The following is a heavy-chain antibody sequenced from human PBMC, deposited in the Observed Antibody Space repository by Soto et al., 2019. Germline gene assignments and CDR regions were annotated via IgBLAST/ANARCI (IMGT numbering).Heavy chain of an antibody. J-gene: IGHJ6*01. CDR3: ARDDYDFWSGNGMDV. Sequence: ASVKVSCKASGYIFTNHAMDWVRQAPGQRLEWKEWINGDNGNTKYSQNNQGRVTITRDTSANTVYMEQSRLRSEDIAIYYCARDDYDFWSGNGMDVWGQGTTVTVSS. CDR1: GYIFTNHA. D-gene: IGHD3-3*01. CDR2: INGDNGNT. V-gene: IGHV1-3*01.